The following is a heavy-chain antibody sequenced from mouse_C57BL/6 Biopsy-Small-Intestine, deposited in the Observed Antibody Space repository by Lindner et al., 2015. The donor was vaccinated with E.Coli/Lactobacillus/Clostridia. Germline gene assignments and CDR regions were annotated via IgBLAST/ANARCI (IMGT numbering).Heavy chain of an antibody. J-gene: IGHJ1*03. Sequence: VQLQESGPGLVKPSQSLSLTCSVTGYSITSGYYWNWIRQFPGNKLEWMGYISYDGSNNYNPSLKNRISITRDTSKNQFFLKLNSVTTEDTATYYCARGGYYGSSNYWYFDAWGTGTTVTVSS. D-gene: IGHD1-1*01. V-gene: IGHV3-6*01. CDR3: ARGGYYGSSNYWYFDA. CDR2: ISYDGSN. CDR1: GYSITSGYY.